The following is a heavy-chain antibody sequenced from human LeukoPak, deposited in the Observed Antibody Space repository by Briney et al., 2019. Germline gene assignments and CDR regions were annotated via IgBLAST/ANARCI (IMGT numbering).Heavy chain of an antibody. D-gene: IGHD5-12*01. Sequence: PGGSLRLSCAASGFTFGSYGMHWVRQAPGKGLEWVTFIRSDGSNKYYADSVKGRFTISRDNSKNTLYLQMKNLRADDTAVYYCAKDGAWLRFDDWGQGILVSVSS. CDR3: AKDGAWLRFDD. CDR1: GFTFGSYG. V-gene: IGHV3-30*02. J-gene: IGHJ4*02. CDR2: IRSDGSNK.